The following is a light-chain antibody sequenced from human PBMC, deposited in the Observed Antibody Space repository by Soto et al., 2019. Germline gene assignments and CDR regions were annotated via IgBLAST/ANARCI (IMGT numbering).Light chain of an antibody. CDR1: QSISSY. J-gene: IGKJ3*01. CDR2: AAS. V-gene: IGKV1-39*01. CDR3: QQSYSTPL. Sequence: DIQMTQSPSSLSASVGDRVTITCRASQSISSYLNWYQQKPGKARKLLIYAASSLQSGVPSRFSGSGSGTDFTLTISSLQPEDFATYYCQQSYSTPLFGPGTKVDI.